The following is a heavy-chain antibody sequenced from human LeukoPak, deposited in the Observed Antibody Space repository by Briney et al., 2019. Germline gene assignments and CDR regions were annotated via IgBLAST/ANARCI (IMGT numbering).Heavy chain of an antibody. D-gene: IGHD6-13*01. V-gene: IGHV3-23*03. CDR1: GLTFSLYA. CDR2: ISGSVGST. J-gene: IGHJ4*02. Sequence: GGSLRLSCAASGLTFSLYAMTWVRQAPEKGLEWVSGISGSVGSTGSAANTYYADSVKGRFAISRDNSKNTLYLQMNSLRADDTAVYYCARLGMIQAYSTEDYWGQGTLVTVSS. CDR3: ARLGMIQAYSTEDY.